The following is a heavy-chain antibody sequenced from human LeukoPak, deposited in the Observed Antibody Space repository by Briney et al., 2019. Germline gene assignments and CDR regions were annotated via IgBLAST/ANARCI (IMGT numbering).Heavy chain of an antibody. CDR1: GGSFSGYY. CDR3: ATRPDIAATGPRWFDP. V-gene: IGHV4-34*01. D-gene: IGHD6-13*01. Sequence: SETLSLTCAVYGGSFSGYYWSWIRQPPGKGLEWIWEINHSGSTNYNSSLKSRVAISVDTSKNQFSLKVTSVTAADTAVYYCATRPDIAATGPRWFDPWGQGTLVTVSS. CDR2: INHSGST. J-gene: IGHJ5*02.